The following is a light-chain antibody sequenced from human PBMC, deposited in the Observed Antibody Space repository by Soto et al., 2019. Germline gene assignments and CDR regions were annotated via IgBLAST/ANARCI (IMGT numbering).Light chain of an antibody. CDR3: QQYASSPLT. CDR1: QSVRSNY. V-gene: IGKV3-20*01. Sequence: EIVLTQSPGTLSLSSGERATLSCRASQSVRSNYLAWYQQKPGQAPRLLIYGASSMATGIPARFGGSGSGKDFTLTISRLEPEDFAVYYSQQYASSPLTFGGGTKVEIK. CDR2: GAS. J-gene: IGKJ4*01.